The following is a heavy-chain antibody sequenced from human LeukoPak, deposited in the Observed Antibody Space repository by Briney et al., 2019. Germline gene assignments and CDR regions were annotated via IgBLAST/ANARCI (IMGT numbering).Heavy chain of an antibody. V-gene: IGHV3-15*01. Sequence: PGGSLRLSCAASGFTFSNAWMSWVRQAPGKGLEWVGRIKSKTDGGTTDYAAPVKGRFTISRDDSKNTLYLQMNSLKTEDTAVYSCTTNRDGYNLVDYWGQGTLVTVSS. CDR1: GFTFSNAW. J-gene: IGHJ4*02. D-gene: IGHD5-24*01. CDR3: TTNRDGYNLVDY. CDR2: IKSKTDGGTT.